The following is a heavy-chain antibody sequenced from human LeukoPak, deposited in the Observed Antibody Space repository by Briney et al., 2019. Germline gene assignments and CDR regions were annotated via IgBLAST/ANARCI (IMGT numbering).Heavy chain of an antibody. D-gene: IGHD5-24*01. Sequence: SVKVSCEASGGTFSSYAISWVQQAPGQGLEWMGGIIPIFGTANYAQKFQGRVTITADESTSTAYMELSSLRSEDTAVYYCATSFKEMALDAFDIWGQGTMVTVSS. CDR2: IIPIFGTA. V-gene: IGHV1-69*13. CDR1: GGTFSSYA. J-gene: IGHJ3*02. CDR3: ATSFKEMALDAFDI.